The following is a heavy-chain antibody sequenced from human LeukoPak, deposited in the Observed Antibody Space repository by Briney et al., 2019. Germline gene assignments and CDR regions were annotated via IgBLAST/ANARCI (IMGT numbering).Heavy chain of an antibody. J-gene: IGHJ4*02. CDR1: GYSFTVVY. Sequence: VASVKVSCKASGYSFTVVYVHWGREAPGQGGGWVGWLHPRSGETNYAYKFRGKVTMTRDTSLSTTYMDLGSLGSDDTAVYYCARDGEYGTGSYYRGCFDYWGQGTLVTVSS. D-gene: IGHD3-10*01. CDR2: LHPRSGET. V-gene: IGHV1-2*02. CDR3: ARDGEYGTGSYYRGCFDY.